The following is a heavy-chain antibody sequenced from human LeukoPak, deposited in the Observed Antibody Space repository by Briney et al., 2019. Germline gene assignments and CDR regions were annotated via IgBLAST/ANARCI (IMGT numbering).Heavy chain of an antibody. Sequence: GGSLRLSCAASGFTFSGYTLHWVRQAPGKGLEYVSAIISHGGSTHYADSVKGRFTVSRDNSKNTLYLQMDSLRAEDMAVYYCARITMSATSANFYYYFLDAWGKGTTVTVSS. CDR2: IISHGGST. CDR3: ARITMSATSANFYYYFLDA. D-gene: IGHD3-3*01. J-gene: IGHJ6*03. V-gene: IGHV3-64*02. CDR1: GFTFSGYT.